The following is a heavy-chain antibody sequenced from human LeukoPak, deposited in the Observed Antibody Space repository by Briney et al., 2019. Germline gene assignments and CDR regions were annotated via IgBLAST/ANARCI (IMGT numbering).Heavy chain of an antibody. V-gene: IGHV3-48*03. CDR2: ISSSGRTI. CDR3: ARDPGQRDYGDYTYYFDY. D-gene: IGHD4-17*01. J-gene: IGHJ4*02. CDR1: GFTFSSYE. Sequence: PGGSLRLSCVASGFTFSSYEINWVRHAPGKGLEWVSYISSSGRTIYYADSVQGRFTISRDNAKNSLYLQMNSLRAEDTAVYYCARDPGQRDYGDYTYYFDYWGQGTLVTVSS.